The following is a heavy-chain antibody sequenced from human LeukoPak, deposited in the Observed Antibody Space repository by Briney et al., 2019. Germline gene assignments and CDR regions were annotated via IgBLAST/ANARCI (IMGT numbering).Heavy chain of an antibody. J-gene: IGHJ5*02. D-gene: IGHD3-10*01. V-gene: IGHV4-59*08. CDR3: ARAPLAYGETWFDP. CDR1: GGSISSYY. Sequence: PSETLSLTCTVSGGSISSYYWSWIRQPPGKGLEWIGYIYYSGSTYYNPSLKSRVTISVDTSKNQFSLKLSSVTAADTAVYYCARAPLAYGETWFDPWGQGTLVTVSS. CDR2: IYYSGST.